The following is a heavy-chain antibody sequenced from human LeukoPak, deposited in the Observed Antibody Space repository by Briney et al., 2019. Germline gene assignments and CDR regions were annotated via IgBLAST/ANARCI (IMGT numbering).Heavy chain of an antibody. D-gene: IGHD5-18*01. J-gene: IGHJ4*02. Sequence: GGSLRLSCAASGFTFSSYAMSWVRQAPGKGLEWVANIKQDGSEKYYVDSVKGRFTISRDNSKNTLYLQMNSLRAEDTAVYYCARKGGYPRGYFDYWGQGTLVTVSS. CDR2: IKQDGSEK. CDR3: ARKGGYPRGYFDY. CDR1: GFTFSSYA. V-gene: IGHV3-7*03.